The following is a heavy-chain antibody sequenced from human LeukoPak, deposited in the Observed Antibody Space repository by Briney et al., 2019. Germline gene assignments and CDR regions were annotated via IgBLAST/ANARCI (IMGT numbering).Heavy chain of an antibody. CDR1: GGSISSSSYY. CDR2: IYYSGST. Sequence: PSETLSLTCTVPGGSISSSSYYWGWIRQPPGKGLEWIGSIYYSGSTYYNPSLKSRVTISVDTSKNQFSLKLSSVTAADTAVYYCARVPANHWGSYRSQGRYYYYYMDVWGKGTTVTVSS. CDR3: ARVPANHWGSYRSQGRYYYYYMDV. V-gene: IGHV4-39*01. D-gene: IGHD3-16*02. J-gene: IGHJ6*03.